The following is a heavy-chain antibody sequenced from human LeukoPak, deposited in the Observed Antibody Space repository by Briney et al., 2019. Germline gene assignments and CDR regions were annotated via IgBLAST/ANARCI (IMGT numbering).Heavy chain of an antibody. J-gene: IGHJ4*02. D-gene: IGHD3-16*01. Sequence: GGSLRLSCVVSTFTKAWMNWVRQAPGKGLEWVGRVKNRGDGRATDYAAPVKGRFIISRDDSKKTVYLQMDSLKAEDTAVYFCTTEYFGGFEYWGQGTLVTVSS. V-gene: IGHV3-15*07. CDR1: TFTKAW. CDR3: TTEYFGGFEY. CDR2: VKNRGDGRAT.